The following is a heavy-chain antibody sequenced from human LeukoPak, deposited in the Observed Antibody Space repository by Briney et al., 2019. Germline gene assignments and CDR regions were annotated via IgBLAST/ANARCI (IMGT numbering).Heavy chain of an antibody. V-gene: IGHV3-30*02. CDR2: IRYDGSNK. J-gene: IGHJ4*02. Sequence: GGSLRLSCAASGFTFISHGMHWVRQAPGKGLEWVAFIRYDGSNKYYADSVKGRFTISRDNAKNSLYLQMNSLRTEDTAVYYCARHFCSSTSCSNWGQGTLVTVSS. CDR1: GFTFISHG. D-gene: IGHD2-2*01. CDR3: ARHFCSSTSCSN.